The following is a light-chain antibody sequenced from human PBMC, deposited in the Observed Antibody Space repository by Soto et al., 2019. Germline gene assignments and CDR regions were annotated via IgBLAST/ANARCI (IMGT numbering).Light chain of an antibody. CDR1: QSVSSN. J-gene: IGKJ4*01. Sequence: EIVMTQSPAALSVSPRERATLSCRASQSVSSNLAWYQQKPGQAPRLLVYGASTRATGIPARFSGSGSGTQFTLTISSLQSEDFAVYYCQQLNNWPLTFGGGTKVDIK. CDR3: QQLNNWPLT. CDR2: GAS. V-gene: IGKV3-15*01.